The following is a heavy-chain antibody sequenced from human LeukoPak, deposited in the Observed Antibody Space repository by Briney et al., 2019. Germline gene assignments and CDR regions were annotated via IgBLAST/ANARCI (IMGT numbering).Heavy chain of an antibody. J-gene: IGHJ4*02. V-gene: IGHV4-4*02. CDR2: INHSGST. Sequence: SGTLSLTCGVSGGSISNTNWWSWVRQPPGKGLEWIGEINHSGSTNYNPSLKSRVTISVDTSKNQFSLKLSSVTAADTAVYYCASRGYSGYDYVDYWGQGTLVTVSS. CDR1: GGSISNTNW. D-gene: IGHD5-12*01. CDR3: ASRGYSGYDYVDY.